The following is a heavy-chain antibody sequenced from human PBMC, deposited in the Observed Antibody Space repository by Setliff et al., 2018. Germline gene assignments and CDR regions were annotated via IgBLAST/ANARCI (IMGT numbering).Heavy chain of an antibody. CDR1: GFPFSIYS. D-gene: IGHD6-25*01. CDR2: ISDSSFHI. J-gene: IGHJ3*02. CDR3: ARPAANGGHDPFDI. V-gene: IGHV3-21*01. Sequence: PGGSLRLSCAASGFPFSIYSMHWVRQAPGKGLEWVSSISDSSFHIYYRDSVKGRFTISRDNARNSLYLQMNSLRADDTAVYYCARPAANGGHDPFDIWGQGTMVTVSS.